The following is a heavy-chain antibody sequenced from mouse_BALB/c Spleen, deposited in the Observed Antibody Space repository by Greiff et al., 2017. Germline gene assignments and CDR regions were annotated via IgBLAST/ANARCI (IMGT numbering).Heavy chain of an antibody. V-gene: IGHV5-4*02. J-gene: IGHJ4*01. CDR2: ISDGGSYT. CDR1: GFTFSDYY. D-gene: IGHD1-2*01. CDR3: ARGRHYYGYHAMDY. Sequence: EVHLVESGGGLVKPGGSLKLSCAASGFTFSDYYMYWVRQTPEKRLEWVATISDGGSYTYYPDSVKGRFTISRDNAKNNLYLQMSSLKSEDTAMYYCARGRHYYGYHAMDYWGQGTSVTVSS.